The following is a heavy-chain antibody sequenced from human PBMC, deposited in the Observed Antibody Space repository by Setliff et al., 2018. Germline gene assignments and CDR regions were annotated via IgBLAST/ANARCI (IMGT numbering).Heavy chain of an antibody. Sequence: ASVKVSCKAYGISWVRQAPGQGLEWMGWISSNNGNTNYAQHLQGRVTMTADTSTSTAYMELRSLRSDDTAVYYCARGGNTYAFNWFDPWGQGALVTVSS. CDR1: G. J-gene: IGHJ5*02. CDR2: ISSNNGNT. CDR3: ARGGNTYAFNWFDP. V-gene: IGHV1-18*01. D-gene: IGHD5-18*01.